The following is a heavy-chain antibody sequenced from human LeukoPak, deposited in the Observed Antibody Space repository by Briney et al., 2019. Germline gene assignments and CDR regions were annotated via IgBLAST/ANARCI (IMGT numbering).Heavy chain of an antibody. CDR1: GGSISSSSYY. D-gene: IGHD3-22*01. CDR2: IFYSGST. V-gene: IGHV4-39*07. Sequence: PSETLSLTCTVSGGSISSSSYYWGWIRQPPGKGLEWIGTIFYSGSTYYNPSLNSRVTISVDTSKNQFSLKLSSVTAADTAVYYCARGLTFTMIKVRFTGDAFDIWGQGTMVTVSS. CDR3: ARGLTFTMIKVRFTGDAFDI. J-gene: IGHJ3*02.